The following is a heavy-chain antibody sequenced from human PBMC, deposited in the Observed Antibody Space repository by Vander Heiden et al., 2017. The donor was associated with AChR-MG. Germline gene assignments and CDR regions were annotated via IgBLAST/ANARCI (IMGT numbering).Heavy chain of an antibody. CDR1: GGSFSGYY. D-gene: IGHD6-6*01. J-gene: IGHJ5*02. CDR2: INHSGST. Sequence: QVQLQQRGAGLLKPSETLSLTCAVYGGSFSGYYWSWIRQPPGKGLEWIGEINHSGSTNYNPSPKSRVSISVDTSKNQFSLKLSSVTAAQTAVYYCARGGGRGQLGRGLNWFDPWCQGTLVTVSS. CDR3: ARGGGRGQLGRGLNWFDP. V-gene: IGHV4-34*01.